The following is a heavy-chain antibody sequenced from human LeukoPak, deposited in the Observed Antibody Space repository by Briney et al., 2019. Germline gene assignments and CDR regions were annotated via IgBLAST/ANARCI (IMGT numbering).Heavy chain of an antibody. Sequence: ASVTVSCKASGYTFTSYYMHWVRQAPGQGLEWMGIINPSGGSTSYAQKFQGRVTMTRDTSTSTVYMELSSLRSEDTAVYYCARDLSEMTTVGWFDPWGQGTLVTVSS. CDR1: GYTFTSYY. D-gene: IGHD4-11*01. CDR2: INPSGGST. V-gene: IGHV1-46*01. J-gene: IGHJ5*02. CDR3: ARDLSEMTTVGWFDP.